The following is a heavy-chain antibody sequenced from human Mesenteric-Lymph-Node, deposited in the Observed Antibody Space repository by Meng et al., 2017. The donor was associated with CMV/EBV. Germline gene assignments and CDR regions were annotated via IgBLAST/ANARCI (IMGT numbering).Heavy chain of an antibody. V-gene: IGHV1-2*02. Sequence: GGSLRLSCKASGYTFTGYYMHWVRQAPGQGLEWMGWINPNSGGTNYAQKFQGRVTMTRDTSISTAYMELSRLRSDDTAVYYCARVGLVVVPAAIRGYYYYGMDVWGQGTTVTVSS. CDR3: ARVGLVVVPAAIRGYYYYGMDV. D-gene: IGHD2-2*02. CDR1: GYTFTGYY. J-gene: IGHJ6*02. CDR2: INPNSGGT.